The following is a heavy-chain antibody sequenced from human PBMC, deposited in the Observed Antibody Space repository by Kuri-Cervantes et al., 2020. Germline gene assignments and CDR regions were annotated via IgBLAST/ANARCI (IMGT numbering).Heavy chain of an antibody. Sequence: GESLKISCATSGVTVSTSYMSWVRQAPGKGLEWVSVIYSDGNIYYADSVKGRFTISRDNSKNTLYLQMNSLRAEDTAVYYCARAGEAHTSGWNFDSWGQGTLVTDSS. CDR3: ARAGEAHTSGWNFDS. J-gene: IGHJ4*02. D-gene: IGHD6-19*01. CDR2: IYSDGNI. V-gene: IGHV3-66*02. CDR1: GVTVSTSY.